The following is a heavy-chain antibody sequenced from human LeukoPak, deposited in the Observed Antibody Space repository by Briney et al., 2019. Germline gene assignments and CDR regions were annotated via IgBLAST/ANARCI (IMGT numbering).Heavy chain of an antibody. CDR2: ISSSSSYI. CDR3: AKSRIQLWPYDY. CDR1: GFTFSSYS. Sequence: GGSLRLSCAASGFTFSSYSMNWVRQAPGKGLEWVSSISSSSSYIYYADSVKGRFTISRDNAKNSLYLQMNSLRAEDTAVYYCAKSRIQLWPYDYWGQGTLVTVSS. J-gene: IGHJ4*02. V-gene: IGHV3-21*04. D-gene: IGHD5-18*01.